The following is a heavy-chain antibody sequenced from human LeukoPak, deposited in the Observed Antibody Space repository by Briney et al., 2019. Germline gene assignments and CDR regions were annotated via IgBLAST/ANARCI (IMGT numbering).Heavy chain of an antibody. CDR1: GGTFSSYI. D-gene: IGHD3-3*01. V-gene: IGHV1-69*04. CDR2: IIPILGIA. J-gene: IGHJ5*02. Sequence: ASVKVSCKASGGTFSSYIISWVRQAPGQGLEWMGRIIPILGIANYVQKFQGRVTITADKSTSTAYMEGSRLRSEDTAVYYCARDQRTIFGPFDPWGQGTLVTVSP. CDR3: ARDQRTIFGPFDP.